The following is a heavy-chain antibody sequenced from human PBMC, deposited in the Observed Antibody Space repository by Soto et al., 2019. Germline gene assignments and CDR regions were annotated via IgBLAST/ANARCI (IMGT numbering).Heavy chain of an antibody. Sequence: QVQLVQSGAEVKKPGASVKVSCKASGYTFTSYGISWVRQAPGQGLEWMGWISAYNGNTNYAQKLQGRVTMTTDTSXXTAYMELRSLRSDDTAVDYCARSVMVRGVGDWFDPWGQGTLVTGSS. CDR2: ISAYNGNT. CDR1: GYTFTSYG. J-gene: IGHJ5*02. V-gene: IGHV1-18*01. CDR3: ARSVMVRGVGDWFDP. D-gene: IGHD3-10*01.